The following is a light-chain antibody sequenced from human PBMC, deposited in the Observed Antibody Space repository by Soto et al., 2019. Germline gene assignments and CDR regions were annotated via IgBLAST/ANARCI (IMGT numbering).Light chain of an antibody. CDR1: SFNIGAGYD. CDR2: GNS. J-gene: IGLJ1*01. V-gene: IGLV1-40*01. Sequence: QSVLTQPPSVSGAPGQRVTISCTGSSFNIGAGYDVHWYQQLPGTAPKLLIYGNSNRPSGVPDRFSGSKSGTSASLAITGLQAEDEADYYCQSYDSSLSGRGVFGTGTKLTVL. CDR3: QSYDSSLSGRGV.